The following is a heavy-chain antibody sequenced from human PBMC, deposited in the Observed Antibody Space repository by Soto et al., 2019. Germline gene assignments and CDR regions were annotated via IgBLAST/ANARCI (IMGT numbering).Heavy chain of an antibody. V-gene: IGHV3-11*01. D-gene: IGHD3-10*01. CDR2: ISSSGSTI. CDR3: ARGASLWFGEDWFDP. J-gene: IGHJ5*02. Sequence: GESLKISCAASGFTFSDYYMSWIRQAPGKGLEWVSYISSSGSTIYYADSVKGRFTISRDNAKNSLYLQMNSLRAEDTAVYYCARGASLWFGEDWFDPWGQGTLVTVSS. CDR1: GFTFSDYY.